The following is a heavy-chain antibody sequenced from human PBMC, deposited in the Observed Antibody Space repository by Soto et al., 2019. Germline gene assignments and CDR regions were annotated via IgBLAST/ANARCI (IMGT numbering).Heavy chain of an antibody. CDR3: AREWRDYYFDY. CDR1: GGSISSGGYF. CDR2: IYYSGST. J-gene: IGHJ4*02. V-gene: IGHV4-31*03. Sequence: QVQLQESGPGLVKPSQILSLTCTVSGGSISSGGYFWSWIRQHPGKGLEWIGYIYYSGSTYYNPSLKSRVTISVDTAKNQFSLKLSSVTAADTAVYYCAREWRDYYFDYWGQGTLVTVSS.